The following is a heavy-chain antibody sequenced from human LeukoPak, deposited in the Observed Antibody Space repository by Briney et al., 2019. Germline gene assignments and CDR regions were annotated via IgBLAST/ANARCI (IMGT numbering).Heavy chain of an antibody. CDR2: ISAYNGNT. CDR1: GYTFTSYG. D-gene: IGHD3-22*01. Sequence: KPGASVKVSCTASGYTFTSYGISWVRQAPGQGLEWMGWISAYNGNTNYAQKLQGRVTMTTDTSTSTAYMELRSLRSDDTAVYYCARDRARMYYYDSSGWYYFDYWGQGTLVTVSS. J-gene: IGHJ4*02. CDR3: ARDRARMYYYDSSGWYYFDY. V-gene: IGHV1-18*01.